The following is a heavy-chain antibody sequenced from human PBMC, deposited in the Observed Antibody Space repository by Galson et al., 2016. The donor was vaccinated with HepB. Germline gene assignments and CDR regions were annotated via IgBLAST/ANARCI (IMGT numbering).Heavy chain of an antibody. Sequence: SLRLSCAGSGFTFNSYAMNWVRQAPGRGLEWISLISDNGHATYYADPVRGRFSIARDNSKNTLYLQMNSLRADDTAVYYCAKCPPGTRGSLDSWGQGTLVTVSP. J-gene: IGHJ4*02. CDR3: AKCPPGTRGSLDS. V-gene: IGHV3-23*01. CDR1: GFTFNSYA. CDR2: ISDNGHAT. D-gene: IGHD1-14*01.